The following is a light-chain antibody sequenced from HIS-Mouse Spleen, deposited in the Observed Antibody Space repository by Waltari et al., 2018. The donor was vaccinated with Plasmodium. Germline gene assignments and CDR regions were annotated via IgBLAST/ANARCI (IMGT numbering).Light chain of an antibody. J-gene: IGLJ3*02. CDR3: AAWDDSLSGRV. Sequence: QSVLTQPPSASGTPGQRVTISCSGSSSNIGSNYVYWYQQLPGTAPNILIYRNNPRPSGFHYRFCGSKSGTSASLAISGLRSEDEADYYCAAWDDSLSGRVFGGGTKLTVL. V-gene: IGLV1-47*01. CDR1: SSNIGSNY. CDR2: RNN.